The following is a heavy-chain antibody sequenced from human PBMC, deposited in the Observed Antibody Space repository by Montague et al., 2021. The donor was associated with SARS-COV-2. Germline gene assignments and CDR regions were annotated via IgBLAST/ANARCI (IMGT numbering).Heavy chain of an antibody. V-gene: IGHV3-48*03. CDR3: AVYTAVV. D-gene: IGHD5-18*01. Sequence: SLRFSLSGTGFRFSTYNTNWVRQAPGKGLEWISHMSAGGNTRYYADSVKGRFTVSRDNAKNSLYLQMDSLRAEDTAVYYCAVYTAVVLGQGTMVTVSS. CDR2: MSAGGNTR. CDR1: GFRFSTYN. J-gene: IGHJ3*01.